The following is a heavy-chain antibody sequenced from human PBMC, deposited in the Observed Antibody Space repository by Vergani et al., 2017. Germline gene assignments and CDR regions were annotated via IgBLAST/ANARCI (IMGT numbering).Heavy chain of an antibody. CDR3: TLQNYEFWSGYYTGLDEVFDY. D-gene: IGHD3-3*01. Sequence: QVQLVQSGAEVKKPGASVKVSCKASGYTFTSYGISWVRQAPGQGLEWMGWISAYNGNTNYAQKLQGRVTMTTDTSTSTAYMELRSLRSDDTAVYYCTLQNYEFWSGYYTGLDEVFDYWGQGTLVTVSS. CDR2: ISAYNGNT. V-gene: IGHV1-18*01. CDR1: GYTFTSYG. J-gene: IGHJ4*02.